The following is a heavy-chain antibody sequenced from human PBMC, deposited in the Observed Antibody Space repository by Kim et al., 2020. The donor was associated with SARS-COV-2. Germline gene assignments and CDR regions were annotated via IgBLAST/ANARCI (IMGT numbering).Heavy chain of an antibody. CDR3: AKGALVPPYDFWSGYQRGFGGGMDV. CDR1: GFTFDDYA. J-gene: IGHJ6*02. Sequence: GGSLRLSCAASGFTFDDYAMHWVRQAPGKGLEWVSGISWNSGSIGYADSVKGRFTISRDNAKNSLYLQMNSLRAEDTALYYCAKGALVPPYDFWSGYQRGFGGGMDVWGQGTTVTVSS. CDR2: ISWNSGSI. D-gene: IGHD3-3*01. V-gene: IGHV3-9*01.